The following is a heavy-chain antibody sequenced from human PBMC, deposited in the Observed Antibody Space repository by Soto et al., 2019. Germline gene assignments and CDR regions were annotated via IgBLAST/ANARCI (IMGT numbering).Heavy chain of an antibody. CDR3: ASQTGLGGWPLFP. CDR2: ISYDGSNK. V-gene: IGHV3-30-3*01. CDR1: GFTFSSYA. D-gene: IGHD6-19*01. J-gene: IGHJ5*02. Sequence: GSLRLSCAASGFTFSSYAMHWVRQAPGKGLEWVAVISYDGSNKYYADSVKGRFTISRDNSKNTLYLQMNSLRAEDTAVYYCASQTGLGGWPLFPWGQGTLVTVSS.